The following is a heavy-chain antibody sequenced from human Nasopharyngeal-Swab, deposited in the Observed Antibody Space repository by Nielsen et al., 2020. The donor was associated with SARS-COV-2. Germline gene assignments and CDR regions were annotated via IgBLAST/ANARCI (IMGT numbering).Heavy chain of an antibody. CDR2: MNPNSGNT. CDR3: ARGRLSNYYGMDV. Sequence: WARQAPRQGLEWMGWMNPNSGNTGYAQKFQGRVTMTRDTSISTAHMELSSLRSEDTAVYYCARGRLSNYYGMDVWGQGTTVTVSS. D-gene: IGHD3-16*02. V-gene: IGHV1-8*01. J-gene: IGHJ6*02.